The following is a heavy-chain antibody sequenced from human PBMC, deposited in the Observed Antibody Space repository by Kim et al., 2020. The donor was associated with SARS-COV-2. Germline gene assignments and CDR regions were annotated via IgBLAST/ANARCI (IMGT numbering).Heavy chain of an antibody. CDR1: GGSFSGYY. CDR3: ARGTPYTTRRAFVI. D-gene: IGHD1-26*01. J-gene: IGHJ3*02. Sequence: SETLSLTCAVYGGSFSGYYWSWIRQPPGRGLEWIGEINHSGSSNYNPSLKSRVTVSVDTSKNQFSLKLNSVTAADTAVYYCARGTPYTTRRAFVIWGQVT. V-gene: IGHV4-34*01. CDR2: INHSGSS.